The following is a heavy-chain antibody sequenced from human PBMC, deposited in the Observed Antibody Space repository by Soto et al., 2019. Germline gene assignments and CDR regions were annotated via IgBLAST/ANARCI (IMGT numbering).Heavy chain of an antibody. V-gene: IGHV3-23*01. Sequence: GNVGIAYGIASFTMSNYALGLTRPAPGKGLEWVSSISSTGSKTYYAASIRGRFTISRDNYKNTVFLQMDSLRPDDMALYFCAREPKRFLTGYYELWGQGTQVTVSS. D-gene: IGHD3-9*01. J-gene: IGHJ4*02. CDR1: SFTMSNYA. CDR3: AREPKRFLTGYYEL. CDR2: ISSTGSKT.